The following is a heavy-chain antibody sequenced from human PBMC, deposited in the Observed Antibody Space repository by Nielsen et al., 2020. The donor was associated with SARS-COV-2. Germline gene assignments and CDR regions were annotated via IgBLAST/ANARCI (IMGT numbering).Heavy chain of an antibody. CDR3: ASPYSGSYYGYFQH. V-gene: IGHV3-74*01. D-gene: IGHD1-26*01. CDR1: GFTFDDYA. Sequence: GESLKISCAASGFTFDDYAMHWVRQAPGKGLVWVSRINNDGSDTIYADSVKGRFTISRDDAKNTLYLQMNSLRAEDTAVYYCASPYSGSYYGYFQHWGQGTLVTVSS. CDR2: INNDGSDT. J-gene: IGHJ1*01.